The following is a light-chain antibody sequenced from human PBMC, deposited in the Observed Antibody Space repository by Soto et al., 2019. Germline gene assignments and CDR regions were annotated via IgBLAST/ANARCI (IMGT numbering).Light chain of an antibody. CDR3: QQYNNWPLT. CDR2: GAS. Sequence: EIVMTQSPATLSVSPGERATLSCRASQSVSSNLAWYQKKPGQAPRLPIYGASTRATGIPARFSGSGSATEFTLTISSLQSEDFAAYYCQQYNNWPLTFGGGTKVDIK. J-gene: IGKJ4*01. V-gene: IGKV3-15*01. CDR1: QSVSSN.